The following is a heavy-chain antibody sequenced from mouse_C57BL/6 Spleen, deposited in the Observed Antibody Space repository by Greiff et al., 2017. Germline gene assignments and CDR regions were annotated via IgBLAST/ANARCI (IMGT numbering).Heavy chain of an antibody. CDR3: ARWATRYFDV. CDR2: IYPGSGNT. CDR1: GYTFTDYY. Sequence: LQESGAELVRPGASVKLSCKASGYTFTDYYINWVKQRPGQGLEWIARIYPGSGNTYYNEKFKGKATLTAEKSSSTAYMQLSSLTSEDSAVYFCARWATRYFDVWGTGTTVTVSS. V-gene: IGHV1-76*01. D-gene: IGHD3-1*01. J-gene: IGHJ1*03.